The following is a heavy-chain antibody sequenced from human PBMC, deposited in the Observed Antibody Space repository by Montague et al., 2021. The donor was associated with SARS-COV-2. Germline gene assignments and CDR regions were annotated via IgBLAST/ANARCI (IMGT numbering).Heavy chain of an antibody. Sequence: LVEVSCKAFGYPLSEVPIHWVRQAPGEGLEWMGSFDPEHGETLYTQKFQGRVTMTEDPSTETAYLELSNLISDDTAIYYCATESILGVVIYAFAFWGQGTLVTVSS. CDR2: FDPEHGET. J-gene: IGHJ3*01. CDR1: GYPLSEVP. V-gene: IGHV1-24*01. D-gene: IGHD3-3*02. CDR3: ATESILGVVIYAFAF.